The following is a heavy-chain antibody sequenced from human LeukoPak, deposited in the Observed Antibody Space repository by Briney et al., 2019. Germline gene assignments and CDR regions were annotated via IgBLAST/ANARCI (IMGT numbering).Heavy chain of an antibody. V-gene: IGHV1-2*02. D-gene: IGHD1-1*01. J-gene: IGHJ5*02. CDR2: INPNSGGT. CDR1: GYTFTGYY. Sequence: ASVKVSCKASGYTFTGYYMHWVRQAPGQGLEWMGWINPNSGGTNYAQKFQGRVTMTRDTSISTAYMELSRLRSDDTAVYYCARVQLNPRGANWFDPWGQGTLVTVSS. CDR3: ARVQLNPRGANWFDP.